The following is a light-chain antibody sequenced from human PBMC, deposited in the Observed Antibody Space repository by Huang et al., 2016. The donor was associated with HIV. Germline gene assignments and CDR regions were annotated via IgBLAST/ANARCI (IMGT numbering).Light chain of an antibody. Sequence: DIQMTQSPSSLSASVGDRVTITCQASQDINNFLNWYQQKPGKAPKLLILDASNVQTWVPSRFSGSSSGTHFTFTIASLQRDENGTYYCQQYDDVPISFGGGTKV. V-gene: IGKV1-33*01. CDR3: QQYDDVPIS. CDR2: DAS. CDR1: QDINNF. J-gene: IGKJ4*01.